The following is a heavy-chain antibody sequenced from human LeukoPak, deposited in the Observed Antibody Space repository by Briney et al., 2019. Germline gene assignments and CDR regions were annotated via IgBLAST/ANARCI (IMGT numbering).Heavy chain of an antibody. V-gene: IGHV4-39*07. Sequence: SSETLSLTCAVSGGSISSNSYYWGWIRQPPGKGLEWIGSIYYSGSTYYNPSLKSRATISVDTSKNQFSLKLSSVTAADTAVYYCAGGFIKDVREGGLWLDYWGQGTLVTVSS. J-gene: IGHJ4*02. CDR3: AGGFIKDVREGGLWLDY. CDR2: IYYSGST. D-gene: IGHD2/OR15-2a*01. CDR1: GGSISSNSYY.